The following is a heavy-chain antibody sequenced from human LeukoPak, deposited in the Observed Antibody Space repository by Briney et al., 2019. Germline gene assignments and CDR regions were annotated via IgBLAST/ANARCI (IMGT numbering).Heavy chain of an antibody. CDR1: GFTFSIYW. CDR2: INQDGSEK. CDR3: ARLVLAIAAAGLTESYMDV. J-gene: IGHJ6*03. D-gene: IGHD6-13*01. V-gene: IGHV3-7*01. Sequence: PGGSLRLSCAPSGFTFSIYWMSWVRQAPGKGLEWVANINQDGSEKYYVDSVMGRFTISRDNDKNSLYLQMNSLRAEDTALYYCARLVLAIAAAGLTESYMDVWGKGTTVTVSS.